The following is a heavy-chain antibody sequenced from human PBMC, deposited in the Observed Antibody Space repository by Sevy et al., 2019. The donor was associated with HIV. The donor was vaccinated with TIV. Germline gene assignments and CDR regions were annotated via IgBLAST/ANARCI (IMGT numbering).Heavy chain of an antibody. J-gene: IGHJ4*02. CDR1: GYTFSAYY. Sequence: ASVKVSCKASGYTFSAYYLHWVRQAPGQGLEWMGWINPNSGATNYAQKFQGRVTMTSDTSINMTYMELNRLNSDDSGVYYCARAGGRAPYTSSFTAYWGQGTLVTVSS. V-gene: IGHV1-2*02. D-gene: IGHD3-16*01. CDR3: ARAGGRAPYTSSFTAY. CDR2: INPNSGAT.